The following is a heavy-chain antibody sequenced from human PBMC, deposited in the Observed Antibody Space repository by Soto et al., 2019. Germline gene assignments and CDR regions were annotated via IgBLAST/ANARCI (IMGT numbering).Heavy chain of an antibody. Sequence: EVQLVESGGGLVQPGGSLRLSCAASGFTFSSYSMNWVRQAPGKGLEWVSYISSSSRPIYYADSVKGRFTTSRYNAKNSLYLQMNSLRDEDTAVYYWASERAALNWFDPWGQGTLVTVSS. CDR1: GFTFSSYS. J-gene: IGHJ5*02. V-gene: IGHV3-48*02. CDR3: ASERAALNWFDP. CDR2: ISSSSRPI.